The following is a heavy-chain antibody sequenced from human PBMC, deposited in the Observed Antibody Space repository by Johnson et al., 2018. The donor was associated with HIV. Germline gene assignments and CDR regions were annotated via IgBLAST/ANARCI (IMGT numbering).Heavy chain of an antibody. CDR3: AKDLTRYSTSGDAFDI. V-gene: IGHV3-30*02. CDR2: IRYDGGNK. Sequence: QVQLVESGGGVVQPGGSLRLSCAASGFTFSSYGMHWVRQAPGKGLEWVSFIRYDGGNKYYADSVKGRFTISRDNSKNSLYLQMNSLRTEDTALYYCAKDLTRYSTSGDAFDIWGQGTMVTVSS. J-gene: IGHJ3*02. D-gene: IGHD6-13*01. CDR1: GFTFSSYG.